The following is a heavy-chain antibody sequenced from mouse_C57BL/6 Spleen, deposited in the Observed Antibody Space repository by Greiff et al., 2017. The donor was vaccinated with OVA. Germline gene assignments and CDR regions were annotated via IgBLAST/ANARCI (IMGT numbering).Heavy chain of an antibody. CDR1: GFTFSSYA. J-gene: IGHJ2*01. Sequence: EVQRVESGGGLVKPGGSLKLSCAASGFTFSSYAMSWVRQTPEKRLEWVATISDGGSYTYYPDNVKGRFTISRDNAKNNLYLQMSHLKSEDTAMYYCARGAYGSSYGGFDYWGQGTTLTVSS. V-gene: IGHV5-4*01. CDR2: ISDGGSYT. CDR3: ARGAYGSSYGGFDY. D-gene: IGHD1-1*01.